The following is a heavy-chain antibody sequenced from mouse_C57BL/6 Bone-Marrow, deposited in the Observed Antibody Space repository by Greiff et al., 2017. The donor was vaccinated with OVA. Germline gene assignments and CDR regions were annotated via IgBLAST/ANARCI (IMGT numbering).Heavy chain of an antibody. J-gene: IGHJ4*01. Sequence: VQLQQSGAELARPGASVKLSCKASGYTFTSYGISWVKQRTGQGLEWIGEIYPRSGNTYYNEKFKGKATLTADKSSSTAYMELRSLTSEDSAFYFCAKEEGVYYGHYYAMDYWGQGTSVTVSS. V-gene: IGHV1-81*01. CDR2: IYPRSGNT. D-gene: IGHD1-1*01. CDR3: AKEEGVYYGHYYAMDY. CDR1: GYTFTSYG.